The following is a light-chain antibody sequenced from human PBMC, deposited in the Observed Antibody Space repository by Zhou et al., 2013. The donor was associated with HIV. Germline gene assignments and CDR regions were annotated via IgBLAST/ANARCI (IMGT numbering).Light chain of an antibody. CDR3: QHYYSYPFT. J-gene: IGKJ3*01. CDR2: AAS. Sequence: IQMTHVSHPSVAASVGDVVTITCRASEDISSWLAWYQHKPGKAPKLLIYAASTLQSGVQSRFSGSGSGTDFTLTISCLQSEDFATYYCQHYYSYPFTFGPGTKVDIK. V-gene: IGKV1-8*01. CDR1: EDISSW.